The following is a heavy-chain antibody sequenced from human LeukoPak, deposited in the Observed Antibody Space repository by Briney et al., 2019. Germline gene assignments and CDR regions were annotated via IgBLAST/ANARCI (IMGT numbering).Heavy chain of an antibody. CDR3: ARLRSLWFGRGKNWFDP. J-gene: IGHJ5*02. V-gene: IGHV1-2*02. D-gene: IGHD3-10*01. CDR2: INPNSGGT. CDR1: GYTFTTYA. Sequence: ASVKVSCKASGYTFTTYAMNWVRQAPGQGLEWMGWINPNSGGTNYAQKFQGRVTITRDTSISTAYMELSRLRSDDTAVYYCARLRSLWFGRGKNWFDPWGQGTLVTVSS.